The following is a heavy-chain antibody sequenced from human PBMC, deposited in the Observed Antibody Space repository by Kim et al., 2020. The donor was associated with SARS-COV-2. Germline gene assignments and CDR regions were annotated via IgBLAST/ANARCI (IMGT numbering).Heavy chain of an antibody. J-gene: IGHJ4*02. D-gene: IGHD3-22*01. CDR2: ISAYNGNT. CDR3: ARGPTYYYDSSGYTPFDY. V-gene: IGHV1-18*04. Sequence: ASVKVSCKASGYTFTSYGISWVRQAPGQGLEWMGWISAYNGNTNYAQKLQGRVTMTTDTSTSTAYMELRSLRSDDTAVYYCARGPTYYYDSSGYTPFDYWGQGTLVTVSS. CDR1: GYTFTSYG.